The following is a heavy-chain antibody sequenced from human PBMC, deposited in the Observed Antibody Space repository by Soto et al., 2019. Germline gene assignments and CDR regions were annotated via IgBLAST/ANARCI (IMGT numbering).Heavy chain of an antibody. D-gene: IGHD2-15*01. V-gene: IGHV4-31*03. CDR3: GRGAASVGGGGSAP. J-gene: IGHJ5*02. CDR2: IYYTGST. CDR1: GGSISTGGDGDY. Sequence: QVQLQESGPGLVKPSQTLSLSCTVSGGSISTGGDGDYWTWIRQHPEKGLEWIGYIYYTGSTYYTPSRKGGVAISVATFKNYFPRNLGSVPAADRAGYYGGRGAASVGGGGSAPGGKGPLVPVS.